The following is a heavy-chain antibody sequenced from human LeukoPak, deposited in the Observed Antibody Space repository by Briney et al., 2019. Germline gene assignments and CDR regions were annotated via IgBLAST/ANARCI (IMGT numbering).Heavy chain of an antibody. CDR1: AYSFTPYA. V-gene: IGHV1-69*06. D-gene: IGHD3-22*01. CDR3: ARAATNYYDSSGYTKNPYYYYYMDV. CDR2: IIPIFGTA. Sequence: GASVKVSCKTSAYSFTPYAMHWVRQAPGQGLEWMGGIIPIFGTANYAQKFQGRVTITADKSTSTAYMELSSLRSEDTAVYYCARAATNYYDSSGYTKNPYYYYYMDVWGKGTTVTVSS. J-gene: IGHJ6*03.